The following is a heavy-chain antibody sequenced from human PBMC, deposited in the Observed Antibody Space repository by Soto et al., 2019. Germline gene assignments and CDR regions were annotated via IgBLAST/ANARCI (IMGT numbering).Heavy chain of an antibody. CDR3: APMGV. J-gene: IGHJ6*02. CDR1: GFTFSSYA. V-gene: IGHV3-23*01. CDR2: ISGSDNST. Sequence: GGSLRFSCAASGFTFSSYAMSWVRQAPGKGLEWVSAISGSDNSTYYADSVKGRFTISRDNSKNTLYLQISSLRADDTAVYYCAPMGVWGQGTTVTVSS.